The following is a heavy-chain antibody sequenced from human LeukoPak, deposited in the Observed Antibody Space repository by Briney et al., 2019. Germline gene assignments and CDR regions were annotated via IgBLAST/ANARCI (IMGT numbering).Heavy chain of an antibody. J-gene: IGHJ3*02. V-gene: IGHV3-48*01. CDR1: GFTFSSYS. CDR2: ISSSSSTI. CDR3: ARDADPQSDAFDI. Sequence: GGSLRLSCAASGFTFSSYSMNWVRQAPGKGLEWVSYISSSSSTIYYADSVKGRFTISRDNAKNSLYLQMNSLRAEDTAVYYCARDADPQSDAFDIWGQGTMVTVSS.